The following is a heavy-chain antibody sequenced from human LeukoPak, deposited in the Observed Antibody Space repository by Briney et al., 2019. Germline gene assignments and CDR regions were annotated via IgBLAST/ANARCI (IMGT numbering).Heavy chain of an antibody. J-gene: IGHJ4*02. CDR3: AGDPPGIAASGTYY. V-gene: IGHV3-53*01. CDR2: IYSRGGT. D-gene: IGHD6-13*01. CDR1: GFSVSNNY. Sequence: GGSLRLSCAVSGFSVSNNYMNWVRQAPGKGLEWVSLIYSRGGTSYADSVKGRFTISRDSSKNTLFLQMNSLRVEDTAVYYCAGDPPGIAASGTYYWGQGTLVTVSS.